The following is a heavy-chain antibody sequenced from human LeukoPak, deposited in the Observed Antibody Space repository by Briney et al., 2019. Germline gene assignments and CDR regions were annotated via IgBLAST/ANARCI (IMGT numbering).Heavy chain of an antibody. J-gene: IGHJ4*02. V-gene: IGHV3-21*01. Sequence: GGSLRLSCAASGFTFSSYSMNWVRQAPGKGLEWVSSISSSSYIYYADSVKGRFTISRDNAKNSLYLQMNSLRAEDTAVYYCAREANGDYNPYYFDYWGQGTLVTVSS. CDR2: ISSSSYI. CDR1: GFTFSSYS. CDR3: AREANGDYNPYYFDY. D-gene: IGHD4-17*01.